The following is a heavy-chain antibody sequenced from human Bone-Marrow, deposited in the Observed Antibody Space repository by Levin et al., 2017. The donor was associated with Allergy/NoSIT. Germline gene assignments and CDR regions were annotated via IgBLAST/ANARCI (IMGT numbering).Heavy chain of an antibody. CDR3: ARQDYVWGRDY. V-gene: IGHV3-66*04. CDR1: GFTVINNY. D-gene: IGHD3-16*01. CDR2: IYSGGDT. J-gene: IGHJ4*02. Sequence: QAGGSLRLSCAASGFTVINNYMTWVRQAPGKGLEWVSLIYSGGDTYYADSVKGRFTISRDNSKNTVFLQMNSLRVEDTAVYYCARQDYVWGRDYWGQGTLVTVSS.